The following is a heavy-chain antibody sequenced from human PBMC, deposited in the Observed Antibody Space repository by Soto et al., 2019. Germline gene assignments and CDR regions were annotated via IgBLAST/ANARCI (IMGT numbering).Heavy chain of an antibody. CDR1: GYTFTGYY. D-gene: IGHD1-1*01. Sequence: ASVKVSCKASGYTFTGYYMHWVRQAPGQGLEWMGWINPNSGGTNYAQKFQGWVTMTRDTSISTAYMELSRLRSDDTAVYYCARELAGQLERLCYDYWGQGTLVTVSS. CDR3: ARELAGQLERLCYDY. V-gene: IGHV1-2*04. J-gene: IGHJ4*02. CDR2: INPNSGGT.